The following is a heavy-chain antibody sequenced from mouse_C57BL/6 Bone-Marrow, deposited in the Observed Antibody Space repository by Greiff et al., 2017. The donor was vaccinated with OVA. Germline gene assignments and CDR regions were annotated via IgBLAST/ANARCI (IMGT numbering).Heavy chain of an antibody. D-gene: IGHD2-3*01. CDR1: GYTFTSYW. V-gene: IGHV1-69*01. Sequence: QVQLQQPGAELVMPGASVKLSCKASGYTFTSYWMHWVKQRPGQGLEWIGEIDPSDSYTNYNQKFKGKSTLTVDKSSSTAYMQLSSLTSEDSAVYYVARDLGLLPYYFDYWGQGTTLTVSS. J-gene: IGHJ2*01. CDR3: ARDLGLLPYYFDY. CDR2: IDPSDSYT.